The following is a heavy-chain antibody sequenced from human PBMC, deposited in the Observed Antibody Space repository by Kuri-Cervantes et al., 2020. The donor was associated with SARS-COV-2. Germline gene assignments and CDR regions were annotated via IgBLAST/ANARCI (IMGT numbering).Heavy chain of an antibody. D-gene: IGHD3-16*01. CDR3: ASRMGDLTSYTWYKWFDP. CDR1: GTAFSSFA. J-gene: IGHJ5*02. CDR2: TIPIFGSP. V-gene: IGHV1-69*13. Sequence: SVKVSCKASGTAFSSFAINWVRQAPGQGLEWMGGTIPIFGSPIYAQKLQGRLSITADESTSSVHMELSSLSSQDTAIYYCASRMGDLTSYTWYKWFDPWGQGTLVTVSS.